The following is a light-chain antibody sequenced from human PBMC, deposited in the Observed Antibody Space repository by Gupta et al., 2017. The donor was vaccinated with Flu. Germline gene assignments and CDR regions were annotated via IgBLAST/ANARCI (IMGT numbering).Light chain of an antibody. CDR3: QGWDRSSDPPV. CDR1: NLGSKS. J-gene: IGLJ3*02. V-gene: IGLV3-21*02. CDR2: DDR. Sequence: SSVLSHPPSVSVAPRHTHRTTRVRTNLGSKSVHWYRQKPVQAPVLVVCDDRDRPSGIPVRFSGSNSGNTATLTISRVEAGDEADYYCQGWDRSSDPPVFGGGTKLTVL.